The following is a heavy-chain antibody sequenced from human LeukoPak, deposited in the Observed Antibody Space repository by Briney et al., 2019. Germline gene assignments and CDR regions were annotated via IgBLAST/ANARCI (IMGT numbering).Heavy chain of an antibody. CDR2: IYYSGST. J-gene: IGHJ4*02. V-gene: IGHV4-59*07. CDR3: ARVDYGDYFFDY. Sequence: SDTLSLTCTVSGGPISSYYWSWIRQPPGKGLEWIGYIYYSGSTNYNPSLKSRVTISVDTSKNQFSLKLSSVTAADTAVYYCARVDYGDYFFDYWGQGTLVTVSS. D-gene: IGHD4-17*01. CDR1: GGPISSYY.